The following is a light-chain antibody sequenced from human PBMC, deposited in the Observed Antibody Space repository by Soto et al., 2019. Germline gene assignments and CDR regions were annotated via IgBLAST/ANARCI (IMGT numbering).Light chain of an antibody. Sequence: EIVMTQSPATLSVSPGERATLSCRASQSVSSNLAWYQQKPGQAPRLLIYGASTRATGIPARFSGSGSGTDFTLTISRLEPEDFAVYYCQQYNNWPGTFGQGTKVDIK. CDR2: GAS. CDR1: QSVSSN. V-gene: IGKV3-15*01. J-gene: IGKJ1*01. CDR3: QQYNNWPGT.